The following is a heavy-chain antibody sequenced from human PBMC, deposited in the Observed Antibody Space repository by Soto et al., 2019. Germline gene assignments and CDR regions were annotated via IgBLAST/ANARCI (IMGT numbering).Heavy chain of an antibody. J-gene: IGHJ6*02. CDR3: ARPTYYYGSGSSEYYYYYGLDV. D-gene: IGHD3-10*01. V-gene: IGHV3-48*01. Sequence: GGSLRLSCAASGFTFSSYSMNWGRQAPGKGLEWVSYISSSGRTIYYADSVKGRFTISRDNAKNSLYLQMNSLRAEDTAVYYCARPTYYYGSGSSEYYYYYGLDVWGQGTTVTVSS. CDR2: ISSSGRTI. CDR1: GFTFSSYS.